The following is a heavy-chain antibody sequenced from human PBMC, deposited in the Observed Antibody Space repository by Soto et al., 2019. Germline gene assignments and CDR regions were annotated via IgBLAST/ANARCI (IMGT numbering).Heavy chain of an antibody. CDR1: GGTFSSYA. V-gene: IGHV1-69*13. Sequence: GASVKVSCKASGGTFSSYAISWVRQAPGQGLEWMGGIIPIFGTANYAQKFQGRVTITADESTSTAYMELSSLRSEDTAVYYCARVPRTDGPYCISTSCYVGYYYGMDVWGQGTTVTVSS. D-gene: IGHD2-2*01. CDR2: IIPIFGTA. CDR3: ARVPRTDGPYCISTSCYVGYYYGMDV. J-gene: IGHJ6*02.